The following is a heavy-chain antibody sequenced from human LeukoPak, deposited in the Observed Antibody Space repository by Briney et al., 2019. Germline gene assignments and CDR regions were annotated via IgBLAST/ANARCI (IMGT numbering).Heavy chain of an antibody. D-gene: IGHD3-22*01. CDR2: ISGSGGST. Sequence: GGSLRLSCVASGFTFSSYGIHWVRQAPGKGLEWVSAISGSGGSTYYADSVKGRFTISRDNSKNTLYLQMNSLRAEDTAVYYCAKALHYYDSSLLPFDYWGQGTLVTVSS. V-gene: IGHV3-23*01. J-gene: IGHJ4*02. CDR1: GFTFSSYG. CDR3: AKALHYYDSSLLPFDY.